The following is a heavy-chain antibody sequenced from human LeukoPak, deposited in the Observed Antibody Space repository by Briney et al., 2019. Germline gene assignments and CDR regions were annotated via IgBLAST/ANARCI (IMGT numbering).Heavy chain of an antibody. V-gene: IGHV4-34*01. D-gene: IGHD4-17*01. CDR3: ARWGYGDSDH. J-gene: IGHJ4*02. CDR1: GGSFSGYY. Sequence: PSETLSLTCAVYGGSFSGYYWSWIRQPQGKGLEWIGEINHGGSTNYNPSLKSRVTISVDTSKNQFSLKLSSVTAADTAVYYCARWGYGDSDHWGQGTLVTVSS. CDR2: INHGGST.